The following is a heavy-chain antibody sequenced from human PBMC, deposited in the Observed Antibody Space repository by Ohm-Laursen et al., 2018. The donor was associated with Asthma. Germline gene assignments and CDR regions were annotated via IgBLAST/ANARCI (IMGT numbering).Heavy chain of an antibody. CDR1: GFTFRSYA. CDR2: GGSYYDGGLK. Sequence: SLRLSCTASGFTFRSYAMHWVRQAPGKGLEWVAVGGSYYDGGLKYYADSVNGRFTVSRDNSKNTLDLQMNSLGAEDTAVYYCAKDGGFNYGYGFHYWGQGTLVTVSS. CDR3: AKDGGFNYGYGFHY. D-gene: IGHD5-18*01. V-gene: IGHV3-30-3*01. J-gene: IGHJ4*02.